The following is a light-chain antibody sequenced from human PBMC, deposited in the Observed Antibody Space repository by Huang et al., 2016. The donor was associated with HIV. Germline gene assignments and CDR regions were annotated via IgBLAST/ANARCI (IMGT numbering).Light chain of an antibody. Sequence: IVMTQSPATLSLSPGESATLSCRARQTIGKNLAWYQQKPGQAPRLLIYDVSTRATDFPARFSGSGSGTDFILTISSLQSEDFAVYYCQQYNDWPRTFGQGTKVEIK. CDR2: DVS. CDR3: QQYNDWPRT. V-gene: IGKV3D-15*01. CDR1: QTIGKN. J-gene: IGKJ1*01.